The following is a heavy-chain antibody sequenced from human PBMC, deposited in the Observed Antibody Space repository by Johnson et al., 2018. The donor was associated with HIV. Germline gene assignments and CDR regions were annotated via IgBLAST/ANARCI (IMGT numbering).Heavy chain of an antibody. Sequence: QVQLVESGGGVVQSGRSLRLSCAASGFTFSSYGMHWVRQAPAKGLEWVAVISYDGSDKDYADSVKGRFTISRDSSKNTLYLQMNSLKTEDTAVYYCTTDLVPAAKEPVVVGGAFDIWGQGTMVTVSS. D-gene: IGHD2-2*01. CDR2: ISYDGSDK. CDR1: GFTFSSYG. CDR3: TTDLVPAAKEPVVVGGAFDI. V-gene: IGHV3-30*04. J-gene: IGHJ3*02.